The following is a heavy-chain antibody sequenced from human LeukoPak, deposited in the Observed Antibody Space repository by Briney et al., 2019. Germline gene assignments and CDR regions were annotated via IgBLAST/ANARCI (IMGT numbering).Heavy chain of an antibody. D-gene: IGHD3-3*01. J-gene: IGHJ4*02. Sequence: SETLSLTCTVSGGSISSYYWSWIRQPPGKGLEWIGYIYYSGSTKYNPSLKSRVTISVDTSKNQFSLKLSSVTAADTAVYYCARGAKITIFGVDPIRLKTKKSPFGYWGQGTLVTVSS. CDR2: IYYSGST. V-gene: IGHV4-59*12. CDR3: ARGAKITIFGVDPIRLKTKKSPFGY. CDR1: GGSISSYY.